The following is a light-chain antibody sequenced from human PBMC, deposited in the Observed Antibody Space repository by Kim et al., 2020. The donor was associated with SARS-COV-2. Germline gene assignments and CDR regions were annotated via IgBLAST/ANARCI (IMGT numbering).Light chain of an antibody. V-gene: IGKV3-11*01. CDR2: DSF. Sequence: EIILTQSPATLSLSPGARATLSCRASQSVGYFLAWYQQKPGRAPRLVIYDSFNRAPGIPARFSGSGSGTDFTLTINSLESEDFAVYYCQQRSDWPLTFGGGTKVDIK. CDR3: QQRSDWPLT. CDR1: QSVGYF. J-gene: IGKJ4*01.